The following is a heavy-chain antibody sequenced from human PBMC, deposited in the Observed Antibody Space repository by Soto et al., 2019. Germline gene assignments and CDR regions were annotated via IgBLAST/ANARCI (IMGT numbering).Heavy chain of an antibody. Sequence: QVQLVQSGAEVKKPGSSVKVSCKASGGTFSSYTISWVRQAPGQGLEWMGRIIPILGIANYAQKFQGRVTSTADKSTSTANMELSSLRSEDTAVYYCASGDVVVPAASLLYYYYYYMDVWGKGTTVTVSS. V-gene: IGHV1-69*02. J-gene: IGHJ6*03. D-gene: IGHD2-2*01. CDR1: GGTFSSYT. CDR3: ASGDVVVPAASLLYYYYYYMDV. CDR2: IIPILGIA.